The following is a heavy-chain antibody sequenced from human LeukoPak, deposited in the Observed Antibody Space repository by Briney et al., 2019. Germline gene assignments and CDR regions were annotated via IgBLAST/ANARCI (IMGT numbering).Heavy chain of an antibody. CDR2: IYSGGNT. D-gene: IGHD2-15*01. CDR3: ARAYCSGGSCYFDY. J-gene: IGHJ4*02. V-gene: IGHV3-53*01. Sequence: GGSLRLSCAASGVTVSNTYMSWVRQAPGNGLEWVSLIYSGGNTYYADSVKGRFSISRDNSKNTLYLQMNSLRAEDTAVYYCARAYCSGGSCYFDYWGQGALVTVSS. CDR1: GVTVSNTY.